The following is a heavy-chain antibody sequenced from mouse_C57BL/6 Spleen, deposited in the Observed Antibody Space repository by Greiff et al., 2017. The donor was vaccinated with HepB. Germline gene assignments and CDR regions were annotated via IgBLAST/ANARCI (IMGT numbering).Heavy chain of an antibody. D-gene: IGHD1-1*01. V-gene: IGHV1-72*01. CDR1: GSTFPSYW. J-gene: IGHJ4*01. CDR3: ARWDYYGSSYDYAMDY. Sequence: QVQLPQPGAELVKPGASVKLSCKASGSTFPSYWLHWVKHRPGRGLEWIGRIDPNSGGTKYNEKVKSKATLTVDKPSSTAYMQLSSLTSEDSAVYYCARWDYYGSSYDYAMDYWGQGTSVTVSS. CDR2: IDPNSGGT.